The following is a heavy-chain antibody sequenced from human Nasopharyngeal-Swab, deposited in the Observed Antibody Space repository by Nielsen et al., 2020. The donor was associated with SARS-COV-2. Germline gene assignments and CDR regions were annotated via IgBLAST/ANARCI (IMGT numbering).Heavy chain of an antibody. D-gene: IGHD3-22*01. V-gene: IGHV3-23*01. CDR1: GFTFSSYA. CDR3: AKDPFTMIVGGDY. J-gene: IGHJ4*02. CDR2: ISGSGGST. Sequence: GESLKISCAASGFTFSSYAMSWVRQAPGKGLEWVSAISGSGGSTYYADSVKGRFTISRDNSKNTLYLQMNSLRAEGTAVYYCAKDPFTMIVGGDYWGQGTLVTVSS.